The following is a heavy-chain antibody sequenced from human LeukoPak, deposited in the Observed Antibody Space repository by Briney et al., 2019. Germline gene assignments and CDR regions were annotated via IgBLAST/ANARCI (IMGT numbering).Heavy chain of an antibody. V-gene: IGHV3-21*01. D-gene: IGHD4-17*01. J-gene: IGHJ4*02. CDR2: ISSGSSYI. CDR3: ARAMTTVTSYYFDY. Sequence: PGGSLRLSCAASGFTFSSYSMNWVRQAPGKGLEWVSSISSGSSYIYYADSVKGRFTISRDNAKNSLYLQMNSLRAEDTAVYYCARAMTTVTSYYFDYWGQGTLVTVSS. CDR1: GFTFSSYS.